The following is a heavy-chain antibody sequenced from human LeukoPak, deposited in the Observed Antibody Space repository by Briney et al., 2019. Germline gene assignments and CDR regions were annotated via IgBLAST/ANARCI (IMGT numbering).Heavy chain of an antibody. Sequence: GGSLRLSCAASGFTFRTYAMSWVRQAPGKGLEWVSAISGGGGSTYYADSVKGRFTISRDNSKNTLFLQMNSLRAEDAAVYYCARSEADMVRGVIPFDYWGQGTLVTVSS. J-gene: IGHJ4*02. V-gene: IGHV3-23*01. CDR3: ARSEADMVRGVIPFDY. CDR2: ISGGGGST. CDR1: GFTFRTYA. D-gene: IGHD3-10*01.